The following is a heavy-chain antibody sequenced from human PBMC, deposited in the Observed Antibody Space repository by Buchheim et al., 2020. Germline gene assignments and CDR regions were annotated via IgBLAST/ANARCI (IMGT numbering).Heavy chain of an antibody. Sequence: EVQLVESGGGLVQPGGSLRLSCAASGFDFSNSWMHWVRQAPGKELVWFSHINSDGSTTTYADSVKGRFTTSRANAKNTESLEMNSLRVEDTAVYYCARDRSYALDVWGQGTT. V-gene: IGHV3-74*03. CDR3: ARDRSYALDV. J-gene: IGHJ6*02. CDR1: GFDFSNSW. CDR2: INSDGSTT.